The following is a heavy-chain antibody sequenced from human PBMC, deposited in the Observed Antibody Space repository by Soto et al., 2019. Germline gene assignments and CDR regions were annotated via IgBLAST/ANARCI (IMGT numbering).Heavy chain of an antibody. J-gene: IGHJ6*02. CDR2: LIPIFGTT. D-gene: IGHD3-10*01. CDR3: ASLPSFYDGPGYGMDV. CDR1: GGTFRSNA. Sequence: QVQLVQSGTEVKKPGSSVKVSCKASGGTFRSNAISWVRQAPGQGLEWMGGLIPIFGTTHYAQKFQGRVTITADESASTAYMELSSLRSDATAGYYWASLPSFYDGPGYGMDVWGQGTTVTGSS. V-gene: IGHV1-69*01.